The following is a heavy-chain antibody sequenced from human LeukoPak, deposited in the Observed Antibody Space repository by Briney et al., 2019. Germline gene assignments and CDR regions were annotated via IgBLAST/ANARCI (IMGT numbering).Heavy chain of an antibody. J-gene: IGHJ4*02. CDR2: IYYCGST. V-gene: IGHV4-61*01. D-gene: IGHD6-19*01. Sequence: PSETLSLTCIVSGGSVSSCSYDWRWIRQPPGKALEWLAYIYYCGSTNYNPSLKSRVTISVDTSKNQFSLKLSSVTAADTAVDYCARDRGSGWNYFDYWGQGTLVTVSS. CDR1: GGSVSSCSYD. CDR3: ARDRGSGWNYFDY.